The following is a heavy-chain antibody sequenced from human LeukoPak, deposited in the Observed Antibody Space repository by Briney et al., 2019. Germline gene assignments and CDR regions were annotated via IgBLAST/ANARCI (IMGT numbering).Heavy chain of an antibody. CDR2: ISGSGGST. Sequence: SGGSLRLSCAASGFTFSSYAMSWVPQAPGKGVEWVSAISGSGGSTSYADSVKGRFTISRDISKNTLYLQMNSLRAEDTAVYYCARDSSYYYDSSGQIDYWGQGTLVTVSS. CDR3: ARDSSYYYDSSGQIDY. V-gene: IGHV3-23*01. D-gene: IGHD3-22*01. J-gene: IGHJ4*02. CDR1: GFTFSSYA.